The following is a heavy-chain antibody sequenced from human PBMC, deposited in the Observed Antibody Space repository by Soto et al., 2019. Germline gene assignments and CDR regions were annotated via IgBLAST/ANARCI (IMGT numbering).Heavy chain of an antibody. V-gene: IGHV3-48*03. J-gene: IGHJ4*02. CDR1: RFTFSTYE. Sequence: LRLYCAASRFTFSTYEMHWVRQAPGNVLEWVSCISSSGSTVYYADSVKGRFTISKDNSRNSLYLQMNSLRDEDTALYYCVRYCSSTLCNGVDKRTFEYWGQGTLVTVSS. D-gene: IGHD2-2*01. CDR2: ISSSGSTV. CDR3: VRYCSSTLCNGVDKRTFEY.